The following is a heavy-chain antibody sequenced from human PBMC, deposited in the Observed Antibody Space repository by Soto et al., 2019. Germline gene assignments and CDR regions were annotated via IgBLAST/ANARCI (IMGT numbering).Heavy chain of an antibody. J-gene: IGHJ6*02. CDR1: GYSFTTYW. V-gene: IGHV5-51*01. CDR2: FHPGESDT. CDR3: ARHEATYYNFYGMDV. Sequence: GEALKISCESHGYSFTTYWITWARQKPGKGLEWVGSFHPGESDTRYSPSFQGQVTISADRSLATAYLQWSSLQAADTAIYYCARHEATYYNFYGMDVWGQGXTVTVSS.